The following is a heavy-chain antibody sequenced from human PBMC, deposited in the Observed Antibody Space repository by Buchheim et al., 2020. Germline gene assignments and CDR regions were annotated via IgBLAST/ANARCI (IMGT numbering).Heavy chain of an antibody. J-gene: IGHJ4*02. D-gene: IGHD5-18*01. CDR3: ARETPDTTMSEGFDY. Sequence: EVQLVESGGALVQPGGSLRLSCAATGFTFSSYSMNWVRQAPGKGLEWISYITSSSSNIHYADSVRGRFTISRDNAKNSLYLQMSSLRDEDTAVYYCARETPDTTMSEGFDYWGQGTL. CDR2: ITSSSSNI. CDR1: GFTFSSYS. V-gene: IGHV3-48*02.